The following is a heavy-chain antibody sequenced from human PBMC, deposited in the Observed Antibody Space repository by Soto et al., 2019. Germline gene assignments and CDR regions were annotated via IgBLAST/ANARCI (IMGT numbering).Heavy chain of an antibody. V-gene: IGHV1-18*01. CDR1: GYTFTDYG. CDR2: INTYNGNT. J-gene: IGHJ4*02. Sequence: QVQLVQSGAEVRKPGASVKVYCKASGYTFTDYGISWVRQAPGQRLEWMGWINTYNGNTNYAQKLQGIVTMPTDTSTSTAYMELRTLRSDDTAVYYCARDAQYSSRWHPIDYWGQGTLVAVSS. D-gene: IGHD3-22*01. CDR3: ARDAQYSSRWHPIDY.